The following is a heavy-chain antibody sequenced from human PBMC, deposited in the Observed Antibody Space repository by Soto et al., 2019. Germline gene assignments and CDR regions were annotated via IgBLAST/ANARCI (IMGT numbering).Heavy chain of an antibody. CDR3: ARGAYCSSTSCYIALRGYYYYGMDV. CDR2: INHSGST. J-gene: IGHJ6*02. Sequence: SETLSLTCAVYGGSFSCYYWSWIRQPPGKGLEWIGEINHSGSTNYNPSLKSRVTISVDTSKNQFSLKLSSVTAADTAVYYCARGAYCSSTSCYIALRGYYYYGMDVWGQGTTVTVSS. V-gene: IGHV4-34*01. CDR1: GGSFSCYY. D-gene: IGHD2-2*02.